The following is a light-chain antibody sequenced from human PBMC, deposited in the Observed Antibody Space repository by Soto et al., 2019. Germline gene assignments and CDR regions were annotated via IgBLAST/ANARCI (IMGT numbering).Light chain of an antibody. J-gene: IGKJ1*01. CDR2: AAS. CDR3: QQYNNWPRT. V-gene: IGKV3D-15*01. Sequence: MLTQSPDTLAVSPGEVATLSCWASQSVTSNLAWYQQKRGQAPRLLIYAASTRATGVPARFSGSGSGTEFTLTISSLQSEDFAVYYCQQYNNWPRTFGQGTKVDVK. CDR1: QSVTSN.